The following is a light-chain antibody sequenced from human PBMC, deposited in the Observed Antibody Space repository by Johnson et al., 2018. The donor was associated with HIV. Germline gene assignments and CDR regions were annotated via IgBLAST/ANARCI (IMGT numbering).Light chain of an antibody. CDR3: GTWDSSLGAHYV. J-gene: IGLJ1*01. Sequence: TQPPSVSAAPGQKVTISCSGSSSNIGTNYVSWYQQLPGTAPKLLIYENNKRPSGIPDRFSGSKSGTSATLGITGLQTGDEADYYCGTWDSSLGAHYVFGTGTKVTVL. V-gene: IGLV1-51*02. CDR1: SSNIGTNY. CDR2: ENN.